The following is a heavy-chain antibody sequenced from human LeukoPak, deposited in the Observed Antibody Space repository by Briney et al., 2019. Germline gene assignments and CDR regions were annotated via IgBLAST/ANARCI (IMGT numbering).Heavy chain of an antibody. CDR2: LYLGETT. CDR3: ARLERSGKSSSLHY. J-gene: IGHJ4*02. CDR1: GDSISSSGYY. V-gene: IGHV4-39*01. D-gene: IGHD6-6*01. Sequence: PSVTLSLTCSVSGDSISSSGYYWGWIRQPPGKGLEWIGSLYLGETTSYNPSLRGRVTISVDTSKNQFSLKLTSVTAADTAVYYCARLERSGKSSSLHYWGQGILVTVSS.